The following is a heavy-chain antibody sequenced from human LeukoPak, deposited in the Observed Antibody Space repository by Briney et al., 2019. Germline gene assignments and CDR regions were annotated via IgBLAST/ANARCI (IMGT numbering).Heavy chain of an antibody. CDR3: ARDQEAFDY. J-gene: IGHJ4*02. Sequence: ASVKVSCKASGYSFTSNYIHWVRQAPGQGLEWMGMIYPRDGSTSYAQKFQGRVTVTRDTSTSTIHMELSGLRSEDTAVYYCARDQEAFDYWGQGTLVTVSS. V-gene: IGHV1-46*01. CDR1: GYSFTSNY. CDR2: IYPRDGST.